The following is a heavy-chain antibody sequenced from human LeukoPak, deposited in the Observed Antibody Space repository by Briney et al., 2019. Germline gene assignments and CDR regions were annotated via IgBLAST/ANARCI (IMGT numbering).Heavy chain of an antibody. CDR2: ISYDGSNK. V-gene: IGHV3-30-3*01. CDR3: AKASGQAGYCSSTSCHYTFDY. D-gene: IGHD2-2*01. CDR1: GFTFSSYA. Sequence: AGGSLRLSCAASGFTFSSYAMHWVRQAPGKGLEWVAVISYDGSNKYYADSVKGRFTVSRDNSKNTLYLQMNSLRAEDTTVYYCAKASGQAGYCSSTSCHYTFDYWGQGTLVTVSS. J-gene: IGHJ4*02.